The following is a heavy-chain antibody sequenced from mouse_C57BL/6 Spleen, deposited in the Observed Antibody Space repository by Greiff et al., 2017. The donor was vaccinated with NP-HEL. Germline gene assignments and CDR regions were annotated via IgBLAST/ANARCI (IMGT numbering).Heavy chain of an antibody. D-gene: IGHD3-3*01. CDR1: GFTFSDYG. J-gene: IGHJ2*01. CDR3: ARQGDGYFDY. Sequence: MLVESGGGLVQPGGSLKLSCAASGFTFSDYGMAWVRQAPRKGPEWVAFISNLAYSIYYADTVTGRFTISRENAKNTLYLEMSSLRSEDTAMYYCARQGDGYFDYWGQGTTLTVSS. CDR2: ISNLAYSI. V-gene: IGHV5-15*01.